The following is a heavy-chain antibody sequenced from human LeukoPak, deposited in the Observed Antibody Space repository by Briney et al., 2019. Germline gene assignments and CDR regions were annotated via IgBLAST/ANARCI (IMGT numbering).Heavy chain of an antibody. CDR2: INLKSGGT. V-gene: IGHV1-2*02. J-gene: IGHJ6*04. D-gene: IGHD6-19*01. CDR3: ARGGLAVAGTMDV. Sequence: ASVKVSCTASGYTFTGYYMHWVRQAPGQGLEWMGWINLKSGGTNYVQEYQGRVTMTRDTSISTAYMELSRLRSDDTAVYYCARGGLAVAGTMDVWGEGTTVSVCS. CDR1: GYTFTGYY.